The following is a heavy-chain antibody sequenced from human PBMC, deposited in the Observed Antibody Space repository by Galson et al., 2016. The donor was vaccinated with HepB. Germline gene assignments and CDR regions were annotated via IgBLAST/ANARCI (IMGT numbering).Heavy chain of an antibody. D-gene: IGHD7-27*01. Sequence: SLRLSCAASGFTVSNNYMSWVRQAPGKGLEWVSVIYSGGGTVYADSVKGRFTIPRDNSKNTLYLQMNRLRAEDTAVYYCASNWDKDYWGQGTLVTVSS. CDR1: GFTVSNNY. J-gene: IGHJ4*02. V-gene: IGHV3-53*01. CDR2: IYSGGGT. CDR3: ASNWDKDY.